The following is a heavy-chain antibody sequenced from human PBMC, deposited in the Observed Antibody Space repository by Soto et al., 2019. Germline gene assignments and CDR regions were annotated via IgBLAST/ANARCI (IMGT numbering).Heavy chain of an antibody. J-gene: IGHJ5*02. CDR1: GGSINNY. Sequence: TSETLSLTCTVSGGSINNYWSWIRQPPGKGLEWIGYIYYSGSTNYNPSLKSRVTISVDTSKNQFSLKLTSVTAADTAVYYCARNRNYYDTWGQGTLGTVSS. CDR3: ARNRNYYDT. CDR2: IYYSGST. V-gene: IGHV4-59*01. D-gene: IGHD3-22*01.